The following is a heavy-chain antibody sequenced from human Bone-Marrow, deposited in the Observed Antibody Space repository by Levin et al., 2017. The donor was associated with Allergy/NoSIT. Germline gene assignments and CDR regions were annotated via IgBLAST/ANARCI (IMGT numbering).Heavy chain of an antibody. CDR1: GYSFTSYW. CDR2: IYPGDSDT. CDR3: ARHGADILTGGDAFDS. V-gene: IGHV5-51*01. D-gene: IGHD3-9*01. J-gene: IGHJ3*02. Sequence: KVSCKGSGYSFTSYWIGWVRQMPGKGLEWMGIIYPGDSDTRYSPSFQGQVTISADKSISTAYLQWSSLKASDTAMYYCARHGADILTGGDAFDSWGQGTMVTVSS.